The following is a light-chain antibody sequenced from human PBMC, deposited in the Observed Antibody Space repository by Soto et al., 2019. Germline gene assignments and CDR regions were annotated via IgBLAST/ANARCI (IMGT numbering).Light chain of an antibody. CDR1: QVFGSS. J-gene: IGKJ1*01. Sequence: EIVMTQFPATLSVSPGERATFSCRASQVFGSSLAWYQQKPGQAPRLLIYDASTRATGIPARFSGSGSGTEFSLTISSLQSDDSAVYYCQQYSDWPLTFGQGTKVEIK. V-gene: IGKV3-15*01. CDR2: DAS. CDR3: QQYSDWPLT.